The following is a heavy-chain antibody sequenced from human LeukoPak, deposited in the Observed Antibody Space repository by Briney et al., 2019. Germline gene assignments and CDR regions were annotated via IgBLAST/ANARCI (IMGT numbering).Heavy chain of an antibody. CDR1: GGSISSYY. J-gene: IGHJ6*02. Sequence: SETLSLTCTVSGGSISSYYWSWIRQPPGKGLEWIGYIYYSGSTNYNPSLKSRVTISVDTSKNQFSLKLSSVTAADTAVYYRARDRLNAPYYYYGMDVWGQGTTVTVSS. V-gene: IGHV4-59*01. D-gene: IGHD2-21*01. CDR2: IYYSGST. CDR3: ARDRLNAPYYYYGMDV.